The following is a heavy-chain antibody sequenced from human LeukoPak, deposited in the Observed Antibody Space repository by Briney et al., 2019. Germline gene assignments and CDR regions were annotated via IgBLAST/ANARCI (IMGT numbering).Heavy chain of an antibody. J-gene: IGHJ6*03. CDR3: ARDLDYYYYYMDV. Sequence: GGSLRLSCAASGFTFDDYAMHWVRQAPGKGLEWVSGISWNSGSIGYADSVKGRFTIYRDNAKNSLYLQMNSLRAEDTAVYYCARDLDYYYYYMDVWGKGTTVTISS. CDR2: ISWNSGSI. V-gene: IGHV3-9*01. CDR1: GFTFDDYA.